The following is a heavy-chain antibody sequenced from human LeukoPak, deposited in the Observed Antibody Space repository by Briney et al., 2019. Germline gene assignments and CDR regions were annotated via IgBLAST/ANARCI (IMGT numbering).Heavy chain of an antibody. CDR3: ARDRWELPLGPFDY. Sequence: GGSLRLSCAASGFTFSSYAMHWVRQAPGKGLEWVAVISYDGSNKYYADSVKGRFTISRDNSKNTLYLQMNSLRAEDTAVYYCARDRWELPLGPFDYWGQGTLVTVSS. V-gene: IGHV3-30-3*01. CDR1: GFTFSSYA. CDR2: ISYDGSNK. J-gene: IGHJ4*02. D-gene: IGHD1-26*01.